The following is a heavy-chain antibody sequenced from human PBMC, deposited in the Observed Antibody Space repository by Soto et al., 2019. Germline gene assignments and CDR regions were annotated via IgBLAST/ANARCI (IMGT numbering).Heavy chain of an antibody. Sequence: PGGSLRLSCAASGFTFSSYAMHWVRQAPGKGLEWVAVISYDGSNKYYADSVKGRFTISRDNSKNTLYLQMNSLRAEDTAVYYCARDTAWTYYYDSSGYYNYWGQGTLVTVSS. CDR3: ARDTAWTYYYDSSGYYNY. V-gene: IGHV3-30-3*01. CDR2: ISYDGSNK. CDR1: GFTFSSYA. D-gene: IGHD3-22*01. J-gene: IGHJ4*02.